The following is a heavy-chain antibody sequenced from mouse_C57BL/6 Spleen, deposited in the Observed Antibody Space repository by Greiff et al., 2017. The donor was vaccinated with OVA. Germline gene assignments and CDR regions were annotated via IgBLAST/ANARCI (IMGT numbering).Heavy chain of an antibody. J-gene: IGHJ1*03. Sequence: VQLKRSGPVLVKPGASVKMSCKASGYTFTDYYMNWVKQSHGKSLEWIGVINPYNGGTSYNQKFKGKATLTVDKSSSTAYMELNSLTSEDSAVYYCARAYCGNYGYFDVWGTGTTVTVSS. V-gene: IGHV1-19*01. D-gene: IGHD2-10*01. CDR3: ARAYCGNYGYFDV. CDR2: INPYNGGT. CDR1: GYTFTDYY.